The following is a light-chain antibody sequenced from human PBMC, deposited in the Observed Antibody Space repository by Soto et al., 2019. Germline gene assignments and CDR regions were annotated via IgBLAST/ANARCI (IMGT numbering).Light chain of an antibody. CDR1: QSVTSK. J-gene: IGKJ5*01. V-gene: IGKV3-20*01. CDR3: QQYGCSPIT. CDR2: GAS. Sequence: EVVLPQSPGTLSLSPGDRATLSCGASQSVTSKLAWYQQKPGQAPRLLISGASNRATGIPDRFSGSGSGTDFTLTISRLEPDDYALDFCQQYGCSPITFRLATRLEI.